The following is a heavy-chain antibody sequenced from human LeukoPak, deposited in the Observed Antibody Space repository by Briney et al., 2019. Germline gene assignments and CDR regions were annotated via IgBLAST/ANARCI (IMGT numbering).Heavy chain of an antibody. CDR1: GFIFSDAW. V-gene: IGHV3-15*01. J-gene: IGHJ5*02. Sequence: GGSLRLSCAASGFIFSDAWMTWVRQAPGEGLEWIGRIKTNTDGGTIDYAAPVKGRFTISRDDSKNTLYVQMDSLRTEDTAVYFCTTALYRSSFDLWGQGTLITVSS. CDR3: TTALYRSSFDL. D-gene: IGHD2-2*02. CDR2: IKTNTDGGTI.